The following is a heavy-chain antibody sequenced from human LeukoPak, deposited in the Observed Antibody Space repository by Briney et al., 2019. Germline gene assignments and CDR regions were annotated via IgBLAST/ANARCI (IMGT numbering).Heavy chain of an antibody. D-gene: IGHD4-23*01. CDR2: INHSGST. Sequence: SETLSLTCAVYGGSFSGYYWSWIRQPPGKGLEWIGEINHSGSTNYNPSFRSRVTISVDTSKNQFSLKLSSVTAADTAVYYCARDPNYGGNPPNLNYWGQGTLVTVSS. CDR1: GGSFSGYY. J-gene: IGHJ4*02. CDR3: ARDPNYGGNPPNLNY. V-gene: IGHV4-34*01.